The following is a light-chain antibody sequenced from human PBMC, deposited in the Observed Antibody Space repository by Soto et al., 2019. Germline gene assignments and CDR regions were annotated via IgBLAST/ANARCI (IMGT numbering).Light chain of an antibody. J-gene: IGKJ4*01. V-gene: IGKV1-27*01. CDR3: QKYNSAPLT. CDR2: AAS. Sequence: DIQMTQSPSSLSASLGDRVTITCRASQGIGVYLAWFQQKPGKVPKRLIYAASTWQSGVPSRFSGSGSGTDFTLTISSLQPEDFATYYCQKYNSAPLTFGGGTKVEIK. CDR1: QGIGVY.